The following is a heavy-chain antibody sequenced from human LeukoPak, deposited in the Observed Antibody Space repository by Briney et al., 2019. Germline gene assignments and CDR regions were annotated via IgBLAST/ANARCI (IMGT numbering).Heavy chain of an antibody. Sequence: ASVKVSCKASGYTFTSYALHWVRQAPGKRLAWLGWINAGNGNTKYSQEFQGRVTITRDTSASTAYMELSSLRSEDRAVYYCARGRGGGLAAAGIGDWFDPWGQGTLVTVSS. D-gene: IGHD6-13*01. J-gene: IGHJ5*02. CDR2: INAGNGNT. CDR1: GYTFTSYA. V-gene: IGHV1-3*03. CDR3: ARGRGGGLAAAGIGDWFDP.